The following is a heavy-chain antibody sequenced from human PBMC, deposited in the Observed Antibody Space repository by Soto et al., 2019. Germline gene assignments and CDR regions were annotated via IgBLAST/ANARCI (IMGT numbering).Heavy chain of an antibody. CDR3: ARHGIAAAGPDAFDI. Sequence: GESLKISCKGFGYSFTSYWISWVRQMPGKGLEWMGRIDPSDSYTNYSPSFQGHVTISADKSISTAYLQWSSLKASDTAMYYCARHGIAAAGPDAFDIWGQGTMVTVSS. CDR1: GYSFTSYW. V-gene: IGHV5-10-1*01. D-gene: IGHD6-13*01. CDR2: IDPSDSYT. J-gene: IGHJ3*02.